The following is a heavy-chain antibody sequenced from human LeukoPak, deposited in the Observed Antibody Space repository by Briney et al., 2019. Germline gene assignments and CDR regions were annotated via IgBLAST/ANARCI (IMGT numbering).Heavy chain of an antibody. CDR1: GGTFSSYA. D-gene: IGHD1-1*01. CDR3: ARVGNDEVDY. CDR2: IIPIFGTA. V-gene: IGHV1-69*13. Sequence: SVKVSCKASGGTFSSYAISWVRQAPGQGLEWMGGIIPIFGTANYAQRFQGRVTITADESTSIAYMELSSLRSEDTAVYYCARVGNDEVDYWGQGTLVTVSS. J-gene: IGHJ4*02.